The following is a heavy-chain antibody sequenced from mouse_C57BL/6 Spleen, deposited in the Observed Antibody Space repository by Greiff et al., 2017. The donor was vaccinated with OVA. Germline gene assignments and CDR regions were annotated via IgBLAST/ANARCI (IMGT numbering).Heavy chain of an antibody. CDR2: IYPGSGNT. CDR1: GYSFTSYY. V-gene: IGHV1-66*01. CDR3: ARDYSNPGTFAMDY. J-gene: IGHJ4*01. D-gene: IGHD2-5*01. Sequence: QVQLQQSGPELVKPGASVKISCKASGYSFTSYYIHWVKQRPGQGLEWIGWIYPGSGNTKYNEKFKGKATLTADTSSSTAYMQLSSLTSEDSAVYYCARDYSNPGTFAMDYWGQGTSVTVSS.